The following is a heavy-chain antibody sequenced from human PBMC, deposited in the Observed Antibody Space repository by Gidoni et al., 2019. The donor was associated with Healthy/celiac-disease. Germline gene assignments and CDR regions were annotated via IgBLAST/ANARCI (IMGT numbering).Heavy chain of an antibody. D-gene: IGHD2-15*01. CDR2: INHSGST. CDR1: GGSFSGYY. J-gene: IGHJ5*02. CDR3: ARRGLGYCSGGSCSEGWFDP. V-gene: IGHV4-34*01. Sequence: QVQLQQWGAGLLKPSETLSLTCAVYGGSFSGYYWSWIRQPPGKGLEWIGEINHSGSTNYNPSLKSRVTISVDTSKNQFSLKLSSVTAADTAVYYCARRGLGYCSGGSCSEGWFDPWGQGTLVTVSS.